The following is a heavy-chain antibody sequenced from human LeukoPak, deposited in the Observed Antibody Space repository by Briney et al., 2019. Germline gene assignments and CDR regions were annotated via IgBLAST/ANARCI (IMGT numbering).Heavy chain of an antibody. V-gene: IGHV4-30-2*01. CDR2: IYHSGST. CDR1: GGSISSGGYY. J-gene: IGHJ6*03. Sequence: SETLSLTCTVSGGSISSGGYYWSWIRQPPGKGLEWIGYIYHSGSTYYNPSLKSRVTISVDRSKNQFSLKLSSVTAADTAVYYCARDNHYYMDVWGKGTTVTVSS. CDR3: ARDNHYYMDV.